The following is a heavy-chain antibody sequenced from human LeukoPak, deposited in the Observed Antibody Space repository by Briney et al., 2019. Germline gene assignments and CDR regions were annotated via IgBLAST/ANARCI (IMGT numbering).Heavy chain of an antibody. D-gene: IGHD2-15*01. CDR3: AKDRWDITFGDAFDF. J-gene: IGHJ3*01. CDR1: GSTFDSYA. Sequence: GGSLRLSCEASGSTFDSYAMSWVRQAPGKGLEWVSTISISAGSTYYADAVKGRFTISRDNSKKTVILQMNRLRVEDTAGYYCAKDRWDITFGDAFDFWGQGTKVTVSS. CDR2: ISISAGST. V-gene: IGHV3-23*01.